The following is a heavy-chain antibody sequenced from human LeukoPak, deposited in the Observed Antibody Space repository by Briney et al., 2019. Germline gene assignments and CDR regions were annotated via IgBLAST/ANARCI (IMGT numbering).Heavy chain of an antibody. D-gene: IGHD4-17*01. CDR2: IKQDGSEK. Sequence: GGSLRLSCAASGFTFSSYWMSWVRQAPGKGLEWVANIKQDGSEKYYVDSVKGRFTISRDNAKNSLYLQMNSLRAEDTAVYCCARDLTTVTTFPFDYWGQGTLVTVSS. V-gene: IGHV3-7*01. CDR1: GFTFSSYW. J-gene: IGHJ4*02. CDR3: ARDLTTVTTFPFDY.